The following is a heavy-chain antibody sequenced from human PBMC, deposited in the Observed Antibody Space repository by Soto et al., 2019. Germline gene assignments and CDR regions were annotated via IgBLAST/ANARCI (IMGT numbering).Heavy chain of an antibody. CDR2: IKQDGSEK. Sequence: GGSLRLSCAASGFTFSSYWMSWVRQAPGKGLEWVANIKQDGSEKYYVDSVKGRFTISRDNAKNSLYLQMNSLRAEDTAVYYCATVPGGFLEWLLIPYYYYGMDVWGQGTTVTVSS. V-gene: IGHV3-7*01. D-gene: IGHD3-3*01. J-gene: IGHJ6*02. CDR3: ATVPGGFLEWLLIPYYYYGMDV. CDR1: GFTFSSYW.